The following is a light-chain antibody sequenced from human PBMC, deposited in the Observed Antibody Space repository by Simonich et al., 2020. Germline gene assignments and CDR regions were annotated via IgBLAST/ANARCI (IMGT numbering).Light chain of an antibody. CDR1: SYNIGAGYD. CDR3: AAWDDSLNGWV. Sequence: QSVPTQPPSVSGAPGERVTIPCPGSSYNIGAGYDVHWYQQLPGTAPKLLIYGNRNRPSGVPDRFSGSKSGTSASLAITGLQAEDEADYYCAAWDDSLNGWVFGGGTKLTVL. J-gene: IGLJ3*02. V-gene: IGLV1-40*01. CDR2: GNR.